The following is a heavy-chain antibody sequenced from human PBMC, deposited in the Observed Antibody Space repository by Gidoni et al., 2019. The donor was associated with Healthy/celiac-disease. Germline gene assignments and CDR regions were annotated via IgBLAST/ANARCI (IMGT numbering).Heavy chain of an antibody. D-gene: IGHD2-21*01. J-gene: IGHJ4*02. Sequence: QVQLPESGPGLVKPSETLSLTCTVYGGSISSYYWSWLRQPPGKGLEWIGYIYYSGSTNYNPTLKSRVTIAVDTSKNQLSLKLSSVTAADTAVDYCARERAYCGGDCYSVIDYWGQGTMVTVSS. V-gene: IGHV4-59*01. CDR1: GGSISSYY. CDR2: IYYSGST. CDR3: ARERAYCGGDCYSVIDY.